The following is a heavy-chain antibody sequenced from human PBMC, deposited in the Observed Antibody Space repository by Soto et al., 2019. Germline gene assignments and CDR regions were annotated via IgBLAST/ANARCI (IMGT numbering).Heavy chain of an antibody. CDR1: GFTFSSYS. D-gene: IGHD3-9*01. CDR2: ISSSSSTI. J-gene: IGHJ3*02. V-gene: IGHV3-48*01. Sequence: EVQLVESGGGLVQPGGSLRLSCAASGFTFSSYSMNWVRQAPGKGLEWVSYISSSSSTIYYADSVKGRFTISRDNAKNSLYLQMNSLRAEDTAVYYCARGETAHYDILTGYSYDAFDIWGQGTMVTVSS. CDR3: ARGETAHYDILTGYSYDAFDI.